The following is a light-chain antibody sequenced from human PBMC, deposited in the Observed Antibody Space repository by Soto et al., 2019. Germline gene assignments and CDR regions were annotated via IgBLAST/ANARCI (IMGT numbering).Light chain of an antibody. CDR1: SSDVGSYNL. CDR2: EVN. J-gene: IGLJ7*01. CDR3: CSYAGSSTLAV. Sequence: QSALTQPASVSGYPGQSITISCTGTSSDVGSYNLVSWYQQHPTKAPKLMIYEVNKRPSGVSNRFSGSKSDNTASLTISGLQAEDEADYYCCSYAGSSTLAVFGGGTQLTVL. V-gene: IGLV2-23*02.